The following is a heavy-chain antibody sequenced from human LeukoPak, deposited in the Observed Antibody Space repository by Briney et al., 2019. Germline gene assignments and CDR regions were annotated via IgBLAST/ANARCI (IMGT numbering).Heavy chain of an antibody. CDR1: GYTFTGYY. CDR3: ARDEQQLVKVWFDP. CDR2: INPNSGGT. Sequence: ASVKVSCKASGYTFTGYYMHWVRQAPGQGLEWMGWINPNSGGTNYAQKFQGRVTMTRDTSISTAYMELSRLRSDDTAVYYCARDEQQLVKVWFDPWGQGTLVTVSS. V-gene: IGHV1-2*02. J-gene: IGHJ5*02. D-gene: IGHD6-13*01.